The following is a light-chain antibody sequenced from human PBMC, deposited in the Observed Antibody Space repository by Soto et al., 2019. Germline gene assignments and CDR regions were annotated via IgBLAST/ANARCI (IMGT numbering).Light chain of an antibody. CDR2: GAS. CDR1: QSISTY. J-gene: IGKJ4*01. CDR3: QRGSFTRT. Sequence: DIPMTQSPSSLSASVGDRVTITCRASQSISTYLNWYQQKLGKAPKLLISGASSLQGGVPSRFSGSGSGTDCTLTISSLHPEDFATYCCQRGSFTRTFGGGTKLEIK. V-gene: IGKV1-39*01.